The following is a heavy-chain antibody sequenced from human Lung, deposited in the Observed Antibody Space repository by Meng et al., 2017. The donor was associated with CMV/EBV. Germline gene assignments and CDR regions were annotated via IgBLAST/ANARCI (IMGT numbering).Heavy chain of an antibody. J-gene: IGHJ6*02. Sequence: SXATSGFIFSTYTMNWVRQAPGKGLEWVSSITSSSGHIYYADSVKGRFTISRDNAKNSLFLLMNSLRAEDTAVYYCARAYYYDSSGYYIAPNYYYYGMDVWGQGTXVTVSS. V-gene: IGHV3-21*01. CDR1: GFIFSTYT. CDR2: ITSSSGHI. D-gene: IGHD3-22*01. CDR3: ARAYYYDSSGYYIAPNYYYYGMDV.